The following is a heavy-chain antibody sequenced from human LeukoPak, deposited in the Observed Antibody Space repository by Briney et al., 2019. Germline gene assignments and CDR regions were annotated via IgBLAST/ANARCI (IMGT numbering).Heavy chain of an antibody. J-gene: IGHJ4*02. D-gene: IGHD2-15*01. V-gene: IGHV1-8*01. CDR2: VNPNSGNT. Sequence: ASVKVSCKASGYTFTSYDINWVRHATGQGLELMGWVNPNSGNTGYAQKFQGRVTMTRNTSISTAYMELSSLRSEDTAVYYCARGYPLGYCSGGSCPFFDYWGQGILVTVSS. CDR3: ARGYPLGYCSGGSCPFFDY. CDR1: GYTFTSYD.